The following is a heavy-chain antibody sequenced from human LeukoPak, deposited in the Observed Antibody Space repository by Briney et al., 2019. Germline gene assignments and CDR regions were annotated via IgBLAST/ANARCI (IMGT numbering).Heavy chain of an antibody. CDR1: GFTFGVYG. CDR2: IGHDGTSQ. D-gene: IGHD1-1*01. V-gene: IGHV3-33*01. Sequence: GGSLRLSCAASGFTFGVYGMHWVRHAPGKGLQWVAVIGHDGTSQRHADSVKGRFTISRDNPKNTVSLQMNSLRAEDTGVYYCARDLRAGYYFDNWGQGALVTVSS. CDR3: ARDLRAGYYFDN. J-gene: IGHJ4*02.